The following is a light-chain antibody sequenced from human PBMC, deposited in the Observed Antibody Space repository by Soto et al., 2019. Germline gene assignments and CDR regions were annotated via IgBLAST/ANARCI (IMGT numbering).Light chain of an antibody. CDR2: AAS. CDR3: QQSYRTPT. CDR1: QSISMY. J-gene: IGKJ4*01. V-gene: IGKV1-39*01. Sequence: DIQMTQSPSSLSASVGDRVTITCRASQSISMYLNWYQQKPGKAPMLLIYAASSLQSGVPSRFGGSGSGTDFTLTINSLQPEDFATYYCQQSYRTPTFGGGTKVDIK.